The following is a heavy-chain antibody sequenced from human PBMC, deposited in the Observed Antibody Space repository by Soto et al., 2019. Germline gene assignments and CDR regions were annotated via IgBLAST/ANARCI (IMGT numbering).Heavy chain of an antibody. J-gene: IGHJ6*02. Sequence: ASVKVSCKASGYTFTSYAMHWVHQAPGQRLEWMGWINAGNGNTKYSQKFQGRVTITRDTSASTAYMELSSLRSEDTAVYYCARVRRYCSSTSCNYYYGMDVWGQGTTVTVSS. CDR1: GYTFTSYA. V-gene: IGHV1-3*01. D-gene: IGHD2-2*01. CDR3: ARVRRYCSSTSCNYYYGMDV. CDR2: INAGNGNT.